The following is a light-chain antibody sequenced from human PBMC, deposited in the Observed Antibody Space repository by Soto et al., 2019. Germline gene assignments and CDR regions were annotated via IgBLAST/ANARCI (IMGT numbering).Light chain of an antibody. CDR1: SSDVGAYFY. CDR3: SSYSNSGTLL. Sequence: QSALTQPASVSGSPGQSITISCAGTSSDVGAYFYVSWYQQHPGKVPKLMLYDVSHRPSGVSNRFSGSKSGNTASLTISGLRAEDEVDYFCSSYSNSGTLLFGGGTKLTVL. J-gene: IGLJ3*02. CDR2: DVS. V-gene: IGLV2-14*03.